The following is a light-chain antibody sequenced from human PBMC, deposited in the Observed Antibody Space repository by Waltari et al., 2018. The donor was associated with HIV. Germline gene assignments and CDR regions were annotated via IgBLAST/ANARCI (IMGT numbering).Light chain of an antibody. Sequence: QSALTQPASVSGSPGQSITISCTGTSSDVGGYNYFSWYQQHPGKAPKLMIYEVSYRPSGVSNRFSGSKSGNTASLTISGLQAEDEADYYCNSYTSTSTVFGGGTKLTVL. CDR3: NSYTSTSTV. V-gene: IGLV2-14*01. CDR1: SSDVGGYNY. CDR2: EVS. J-gene: IGLJ3*02.